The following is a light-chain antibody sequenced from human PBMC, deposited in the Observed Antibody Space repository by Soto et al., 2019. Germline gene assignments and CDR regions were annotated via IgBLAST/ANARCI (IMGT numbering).Light chain of an antibody. CDR2: DAS. J-gene: IGKJ5*01. V-gene: IGKV3-20*01. Sequence: EMELAQSPVTLSLSAGKRATLSFRASHSVTRYVAWYQQKPGQAPRLLISDASGRATGIPDRFSGSGSETDFSLTINRLEPEDFAVYFCQQYGSSPITFGQGTRLEI. CDR3: QQYGSSPIT. CDR1: HSVTRY.